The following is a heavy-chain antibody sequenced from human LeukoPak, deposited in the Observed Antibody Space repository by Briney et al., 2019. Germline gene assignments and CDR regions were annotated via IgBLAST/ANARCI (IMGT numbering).Heavy chain of an antibody. V-gene: IGHV3-7*01. D-gene: IGHD6-13*01. J-gene: IGHJ4*02. Sequence: GGSLRLSCAASGFTLSNYWMSWVRQAPGKGLEWVANIKQDGSEKYYVDSVKGRFTISRDNAKNSLYLQMSSLRVEDTAVYYCARDSRTAAGFDYWGQGTLVTVSS. CDR3: ARDSRTAAGFDY. CDR2: IKQDGSEK. CDR1: GFTLSNYW.